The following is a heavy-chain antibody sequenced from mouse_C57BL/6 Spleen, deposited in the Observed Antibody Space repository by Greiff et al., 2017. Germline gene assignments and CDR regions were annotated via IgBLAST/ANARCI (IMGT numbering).Heavy chain of an antibody. CDR3: ARYDGSSLYYFDY. Sequence: VQLQQSGAELVKPGASVKISCKASGYAFSSYWMNWVKQRPGKGLEWIGQIYPGDGDTNYNGKFKGKATLTADKSSSTAYIKLSSLTSEDSAVYFCARYDGSSLYYFDYWGQGTTLTVSS. CDR2: IYPGDGDT. D-gene: IGHD1-1*01. V-gene: IGHV1-80*01. J-gene: IGHJ2*01. CDR1: GYAFSSYW.